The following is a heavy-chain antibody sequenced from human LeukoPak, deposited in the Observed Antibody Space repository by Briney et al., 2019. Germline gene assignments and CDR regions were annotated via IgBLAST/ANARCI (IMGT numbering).Heavy chain of an antibody. CDR3: AVYYDSSGYYGN. J-gene: IGHJ4*02. Sequence: PSETLSLTCAVYGGSFSGYYWSWIRQPPGKGLEWIGEINHSGSTNYNPSLKSRVTISVDTSKNQFSLKLSSVTAADTAVYYCAVYYDSSGYYGNWGQGTLVTVSS. CDR2: INHSGST. CDR1: GGSFSGYY. V-gene: IGHV4-34*01. D-gene: IGHD3-22*01.